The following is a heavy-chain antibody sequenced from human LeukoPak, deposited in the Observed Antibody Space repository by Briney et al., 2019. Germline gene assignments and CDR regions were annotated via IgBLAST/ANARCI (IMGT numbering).Heavy chain of an antibody. J-gene: IGHJ4*02. CDR2: INLGGSER. D-gene: IGHD6-13*01. Sequence: GGSLRLSCAASGVTFSGHSMTWVRQAPGKGLEGVANINLGGSERFYVDFVKGRFTISRDNADNSMYLQMNSLRAEDTAVYYCGRVIAGAIDYWGQGTLVTVSS. CDR1: GVTFSGHS. CDR3: GRVIAGAIDY. V-gene: IGHV3-7*01.